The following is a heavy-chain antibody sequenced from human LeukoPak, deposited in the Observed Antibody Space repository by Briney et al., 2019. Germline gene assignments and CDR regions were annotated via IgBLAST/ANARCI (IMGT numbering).Heavy chain of an antibody. Sequence: PSETLSLTCTVSGHSISSRYYWGWIRQPPGKGLEYIASIYHSGSTYNNPSLKSRVTLSVDTSKNQFSLKLSSVTAADTAVYYCARATYYYDSSGYWTLEFYFDIWGQGTMVTVSS. CDR2: IYHSGST. D-gene: IGHD3-22*01. CDR1: GHSISSRYY. J-gene: IGHJ3*02. CDR3: ARATYYYDSSGYWTLEFYFDI. V-gene: IGHV4-38-2*02.